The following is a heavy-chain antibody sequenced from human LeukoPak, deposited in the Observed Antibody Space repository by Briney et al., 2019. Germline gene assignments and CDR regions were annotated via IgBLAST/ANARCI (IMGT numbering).Heavy chain of an antibody. V-gene: IGHV3-9*01. D-gene: IGHD6-19*01. J-gene: IGHJ4*02. CDR2: ISWNSGSI. CDR3: AKDNRRHYTSGPNPDSLH. Sequence: GRSLRLSCAGSGFIFSNYAMHWVRQPPGKGLEWVSGISWNSGSIDYADSVKGRFTISRDNAKNSLYLQMNSLRVEDTAFYYCAKDNRRHYTSGPNPDSLHWGQGALVTVSS. CDR1: GFIFSNYA.